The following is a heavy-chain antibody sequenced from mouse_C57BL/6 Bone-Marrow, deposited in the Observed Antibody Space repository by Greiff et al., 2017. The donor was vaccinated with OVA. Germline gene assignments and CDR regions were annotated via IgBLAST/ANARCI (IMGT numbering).Heavy chain of an antibody. J-gene: IGHJ3*01. D-gene: IGHD1-1*01. V-gene: IGHV3-6*01. CDR2: ISYDGSN. CDR1: GYSITSGYY. CDR3: ARDLYYYFSPWFAY. Sequence: EVQLQQSGPGLVKPSQSLSLTCSVTGYSITSGYYWNWIRQFPGNKLEWMGYISYDGSNNYNPTLKNRISITRDTSKNQFFLKLNSVTTEDTATYYGARDLYYYFSPWFAYWGQGTLVTVSA.